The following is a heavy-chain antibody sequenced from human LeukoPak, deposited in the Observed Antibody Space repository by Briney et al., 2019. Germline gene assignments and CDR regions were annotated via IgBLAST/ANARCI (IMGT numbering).Heavy chain of an antibody. D-gene: IGHD5-12*01. V-gene: IGHV1-2*02. J-gene: IGHJ4*02. CDR1: GYTFTGYY. CDR3: ARDLVATSKLGFDY. Sequence: VASVKVSCKASGYTFTGYYMHWVRQAPGQGLEWMGWINPNSGGTNYAQKFQGRVTMTRDTSISTAYMELSRLRSDDTAVYYCARDLVATSKLGFDYWGQGTLVTVSS. CDR2: INPNSGGT.